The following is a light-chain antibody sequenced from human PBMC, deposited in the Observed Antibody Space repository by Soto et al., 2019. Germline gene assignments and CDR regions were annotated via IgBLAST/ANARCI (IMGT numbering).Light chain of an antibody. J-gene: IGKJ2*01. CDR3: HQTFSPPYT. V-gene: IGKV1-39*01. CDR1: QSISNS. Sequence: DIQMTQSLSSLSASVGDTVTITCRASQSISNSLSWYQQKPGKAPKFLIYVASTLQRGVPSRFSGSGSGTDFTLTISSLQPEDVATYYCHQTFSPPYTFGQGTKLEIK. CDR2: VAS.